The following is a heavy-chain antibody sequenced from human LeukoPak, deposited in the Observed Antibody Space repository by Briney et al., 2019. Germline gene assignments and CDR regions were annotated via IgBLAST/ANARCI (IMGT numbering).Heavy chain of an antibody. V-gene: IGHV3-30*18. D-gene: IGHD3-10*01. J-gene: IGHJ6*02. Sequence: GGSLRLSCAASGFTFSSYGMHWVRQAPGKGLEWVAVISYDGSNKYYADSVKGRFTISRDNSKNTLYLQMNSLRAEDTAVYYCAKVGYYGSGGGRLSYGMDVWGQGTTVTVSS. CDR1: GFTFSSYG. CDR2: ISYDGSNK. CDR3: AKVGYYGSGGGRLSYGMDV.